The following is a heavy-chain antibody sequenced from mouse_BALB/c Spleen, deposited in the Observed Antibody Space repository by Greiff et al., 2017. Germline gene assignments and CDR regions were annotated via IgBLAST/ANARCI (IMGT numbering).Heavy chain of an antibody. Sequence: VKLQESGPELVKPGASVKISCKASGYAFSSSWMNWVKQRPGQGLEWIGRIYPGDGDTNYNGKFKGKATLTADKSSSTAYMQLSSLTSVDSAVYICARSTPLVASMDYWGQGTSVTVSS. D-gene: IGHD1-1*01. CDR2: IYPGDGDT. J-gene: IGHJ4*01. V-gene: IGHV1-82*01. CDR1: GYAFSSSW. CDR3: ARSTPLVASMDY.